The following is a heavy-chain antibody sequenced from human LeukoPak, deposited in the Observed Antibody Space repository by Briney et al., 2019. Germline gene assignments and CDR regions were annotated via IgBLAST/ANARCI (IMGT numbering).Heavy chain of an antibody. J-gene: IGHJ6*04. CDR3: ARLRCSRTTCYFRNMDV. Sequence: NASETLSLTCIVSGGSISSYYWSWIRQPPGKGLEWIGYIDFSGSTNYNPSLKSRVTISVDTSKNQFSLRLRSVTAADAAVYYCARLRCSRTTCYFRNMDVWGKGATVTVSS. V-gene: IGHV4-59*01. CDR2: IDFSGST. CDR1: GGSISSYY. D-gene: IGHD2-2*01.